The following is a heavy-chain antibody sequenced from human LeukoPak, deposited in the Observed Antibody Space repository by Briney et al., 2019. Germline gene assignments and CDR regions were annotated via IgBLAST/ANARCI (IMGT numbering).Heavy chain of an antibody. CDR1: GGSISSYY. Sequence: SETLSLTCTVSGGSISSYYWSWIRQPPGKGLEWIGYIYYSGSTSYNPSLKSRVTISVDTSKNQFSLKLSSVTAADTAVYYCARHFPAGIAVAGFDYWGQGTLVTVSS. J-gene: IGHJ4*02. D-gene: IGHD6-19*01. V-gene: IGHV4-59*08. CDR3: ARHFPAGIAVAGFDY. CDR2: IYYSGST.